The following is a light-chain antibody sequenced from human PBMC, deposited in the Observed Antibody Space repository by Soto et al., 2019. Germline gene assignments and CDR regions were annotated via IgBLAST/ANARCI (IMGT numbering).Light chain of an antibody. CDR3: AVWDDSLNGPV. Sequence: QSVVTPPPSVSEAPRQRVTISCSGSRSNVGNNAVNWYQQFPGKAPKLLVYYDDLLPSGVSDRFSGSKSGTSASLAISGLQSEDEADYYCAVWDDSLNGPVFGGGTKLTVL. V-gene: IGLV1-36*01. J-gene: IGLJ2*01. CDR2: YDD. CDR1: RSNVGNNA.